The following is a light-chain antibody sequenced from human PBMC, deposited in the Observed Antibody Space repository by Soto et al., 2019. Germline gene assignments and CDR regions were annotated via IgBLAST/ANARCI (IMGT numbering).Light chain of an antibody. CDR1: SSNIGNNY. Sequence: QSVLTQPHSVSAAPGQKVTISCSGSSSNIGNNYVSWYQQLPGTAPKLLIYENNKRPSGIPDRFSGSKSGTSATLGITGLQTGDEADYYCGTWDSSLSAYVFGTGTKLTV. J-gene: IGLJ1*01. CDR2: ENN. CDR3: GTWDSSLSAYV. V-gene: IGLV1-51*02.